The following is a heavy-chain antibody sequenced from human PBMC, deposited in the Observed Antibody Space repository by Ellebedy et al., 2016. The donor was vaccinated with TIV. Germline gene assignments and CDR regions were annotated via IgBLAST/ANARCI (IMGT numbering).Heavy chain of an antibody. Sequence: AASVKVSCKASGYTFNTNDIAWVRQAPGQGLEWMGWITGYNGNTYYAQKFQDRLTMTTDTSTSTAYMDLRSLRSDDTAGYYCARYCGGDCYFPFDYWGQGTLVTVSS. J-gene: IGHJ4*02. D-gene: IGHD2-21*02. CDR3: ARYCGGDCYFPFDY. CDR2: ITGYNGNT. CDR1: GYTFNTND. V-gene: IGHV1-18*04.